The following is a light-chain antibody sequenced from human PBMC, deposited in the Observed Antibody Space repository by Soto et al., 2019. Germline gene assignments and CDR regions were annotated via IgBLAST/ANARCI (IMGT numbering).Light chain of an antibody. Sequence: SPATLSVSPGERATLSCKASQSVSSDLAWYQQRPGQAPRLLIYGASTRATGIPARFSGSGSGTDFTLTISSLQSEDFAVYYCQQYSNWRTFGQGTRLEI. CDR3: QQYSNWRT. V-gene: IGKV3-15*01. CDR2: GAS. CDR1: QSVSSD. J-gene: IGKJ5*01.